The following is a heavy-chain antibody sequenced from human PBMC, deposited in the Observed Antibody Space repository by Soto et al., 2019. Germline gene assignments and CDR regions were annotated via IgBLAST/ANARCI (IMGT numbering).Heavy chain of an antibody. CDR3: AAVAGTSAFVGYFEY. J-gene: IGHJ4*02. Sequence: QGLLVQSGAEVKKPGSSVKVSCEAPGGTLSTYTLTWLRQAPGQGPEWMGRIIPALDTEDYAQQFQGRVTLTADTSTSTAYMELHSLRSDDPAVYYCAAVAGTSAFVGYFEYWGQGTLVTVAS. V-gene: IGHV1-69*08. D-gene: IGHD6-19*01. CDR2: IIPALDTE. CDR1: GGTLSTYT.